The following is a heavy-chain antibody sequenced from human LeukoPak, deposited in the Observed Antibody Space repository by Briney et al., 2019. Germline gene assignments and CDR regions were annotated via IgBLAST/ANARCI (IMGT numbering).Heavy chain of an antibody. V-gene: IGHV3-7*01. CDR2: IKQGGSEK. CDR1: GFTFSSYS. CDR3: AKSTTVTQRGYFDY. J-gene: IGHJ4*02. Sequence: GGSLRLSCAASGFTFSSYSMSWVRQAPGKGLEWVANIKQGGSEKYYVDSVKGRFTISRDNAKNSLYLQMNSLRAEDTAVYYCAKSTTVTQRGYFDYWGEGTLVTDSS. D-gene: IGHD4-17*01.